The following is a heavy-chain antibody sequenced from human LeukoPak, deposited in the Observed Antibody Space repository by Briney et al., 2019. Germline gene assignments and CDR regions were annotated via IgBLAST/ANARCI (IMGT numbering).Heavy chain of an antibody. CDR2: ISGSGGST. D-gene: IGHD3-10*01. CDR1: GFTVSSNH. Sequence: PGGSLRLSCAASGFTVSSNHMTWVRQAPGKGLEWVSVISGSGGSTYYAGSVKGRFTISRDNSKNTLYLQMNSLRAEDTAVYYCAKDPHYYYGSGSSFDYWGQGTLVTVSS. J-gene: IGHJ4*02. CDR3: AKDPHYYYGSGSSFDY. V-gene: IGHV3-23*01.